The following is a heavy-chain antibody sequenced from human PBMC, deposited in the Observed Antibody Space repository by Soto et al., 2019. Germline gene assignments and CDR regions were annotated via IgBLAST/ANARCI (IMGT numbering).Heavy chain of an antibody. J-gene: IGHJ5*02. CDR1: GYSFTSYW. CDR2: IYPGDSDT. V-gene: IGHV5-51*01. Sequence: PGESLKISCKGSGYSFTSYWIGWVRQMPGKGLEWMGIIYPGDSDTRYSPSFQGQVTISADKSISTAYLQWSSLKASDTAMYYCARLAAAGTLSRWFDPWGQGTLVTVSS. D-gene: IGHD6-13*01. CDR3: ARLAAAGTLSRWFDP.